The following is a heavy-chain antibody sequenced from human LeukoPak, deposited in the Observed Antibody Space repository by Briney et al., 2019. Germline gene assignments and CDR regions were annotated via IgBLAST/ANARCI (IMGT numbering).Heavy chain of an antibody. D-gene: IGHD1-20*01. CDR1: GFTFSSYW. Sequence: GGSLRLSCVDSGFTFSSYWMHWVRQAPGKGLVWVSRINSDGSSTSYGDSVKGRFTISRDNAKNSLYLQMNSLRAEDTAVYYCARDEYNWNVDAFDIWGQGTVVTVSS. CDR3: ARDEYNWNVDAFDI. CDR2: INSDGSST. J-gene: IGHJ3*02. V-gene: IGHV3-74*01.